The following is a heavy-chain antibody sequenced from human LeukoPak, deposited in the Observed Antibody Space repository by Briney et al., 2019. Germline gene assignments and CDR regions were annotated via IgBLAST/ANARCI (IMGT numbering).Heavy chain of an antibody. CDR1: GGSISSYY. V-gene: IGHV4-59*01. CDR2: IYYSGST. CDR3: ARGGVNWNYDY. J-gene: IGHJ4*02. D-gene: IGHD1-7*01. Sequence: PSETLSLTCSVSGGSISSYYWSWIRQPPGKGLEWIGYIYYSGSTKYNPSLKSRVTILLDTSKNQSSLKLSSVTAADTAVYYCARGGVNWNYDYWGQGTLVPVSS.